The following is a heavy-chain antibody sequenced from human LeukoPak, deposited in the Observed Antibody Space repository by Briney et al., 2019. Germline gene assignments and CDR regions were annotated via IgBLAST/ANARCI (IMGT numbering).Heavy chain of an antibody. CDR1: GIDFSSYA. Sequence: GGSLRLSCAASGIDFSSYAMNWVRQAPGKGLEWVSSISGPGDGPDYADSVKGRFSISRDNSKYTLFLQLNSLTAEDTAVYYCAKSPGMESVDDPFDIWGQGTMVTVSS. CDR3: AKSPGMESVDDPFDI. J-gene: IGHJ3*02. V-gene: IGHV3-23*01. CDR2: ISGPGDGP. D-gene: IGHD3-10*01.